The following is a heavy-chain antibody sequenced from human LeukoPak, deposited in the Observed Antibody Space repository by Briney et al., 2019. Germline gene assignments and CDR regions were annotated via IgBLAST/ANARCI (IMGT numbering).Heavy chain of an antibody. D-gene: IGHD1-26*01. Sequence: SETLSLTCAVSGYSISSGYYWGWIRQPPGKGLEWIGSIYHSGSTYYNPSLKSRVTISVDTSKNQFSLKLSSVTAAGTAVYYCARLSIVGATLPDFDYWGQGTLVTVSS. J-gene: IGHJ4*02. V-gene: IGHV4-38-2*01. CDR1: GYSISSGYY. CDR3: ARLSIVGATLPDFDY. CDR2: IYHSGST.